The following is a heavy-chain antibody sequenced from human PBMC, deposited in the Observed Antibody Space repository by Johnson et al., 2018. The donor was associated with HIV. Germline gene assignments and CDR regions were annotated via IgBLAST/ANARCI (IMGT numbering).Heavy chain of an antibody. V-gene: IGHV3-33*06. Sequence: VQVVESGGGLVKPGGSLRLSCAASGFIFSDYYMSWIRQAPGKGLEWVAVIWYDGSNKYYADSVKGRFTISRDNSKNTLYLQMNSLRVEDTAVYYCAKSPGKDHGGNSGAFDIWGQGTMVTVSS. CDR1: GFIFSDYY. D-gene: IGHD4-23*01. J-gene: IGHJ3*02. CDR3: AKSPGKDHGGNSGAFDI. CDR2: IWYDGSNK.